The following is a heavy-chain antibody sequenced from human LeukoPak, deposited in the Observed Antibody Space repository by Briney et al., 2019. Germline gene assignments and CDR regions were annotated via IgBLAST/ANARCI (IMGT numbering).Heavy chain of an antibody. Sequence: GASVKVSCKASGYTFTSYGISWVRQAPGQGLEWMGWISAYNGNTNYAQKLQGRVTMTTDTSTSTAYMELRSLRSDDTAVYYCARDLRGSYAGDAFDIWGQGTMVTVSS. CDR2: ISAYNGNT. CDR1: GYTFTSYG. J-gene: IGHJ3*02. CDR3: ARDLRGSYAGDAFDI. V-gene: IGHV1-18*01. D-gene: IGHD1-26*01.